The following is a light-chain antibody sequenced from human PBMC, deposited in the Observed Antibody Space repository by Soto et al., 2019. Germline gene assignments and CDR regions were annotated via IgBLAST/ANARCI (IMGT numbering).Light chain of an antibody. CDR2: DVS. J-gene: IGLJ1*01. CDR3: CSYVGRNTFV. CDR1: SSDVGGYNY. V-gene: IGLV2-11*01. Sequence: QSALTQPRSASGSPGQSITISCTGTSSDVGGYNYVSWYQQHPAKAPKLIIFDVSKRPSGVPNRFSGSKSGNTASLTISGPRDEDEADYYCCSYVGRNTFVFGTGTQLTVL.